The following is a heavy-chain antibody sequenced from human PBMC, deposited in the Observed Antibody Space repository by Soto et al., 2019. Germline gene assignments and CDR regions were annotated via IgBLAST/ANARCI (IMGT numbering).Heavy chain of an antibody. CDR3: ARAGENYGSGTFSPPLRDDFNS. D-gene: IGHD3-10*01. Sequence: QVQLVQSGTEVKKPGASVKVSCKASGYTFTTHYMHWLRQAPGQRLEGMGIINPSGGRTTYALKFQGRVAMTSDTSTNTVYVELTSLRSEDTPIYFCARAGENYGSGTFSPPLRDDFNSWVQRTLVNVYS. J-gene: IGHJ4*02. V-gene: IGHV1-46*01. CDR2: INPSGGRT. CDR1: GYTFTTHY.